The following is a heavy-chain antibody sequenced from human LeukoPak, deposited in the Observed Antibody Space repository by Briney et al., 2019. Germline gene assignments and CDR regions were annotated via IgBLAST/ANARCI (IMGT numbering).Heavy chain of an antibody. J-gene: IGHJ3*02. D-gene: IGHD3-9*01. Sequence: GGSLRLSCAASGITVSSNHMSWVRQAPGKGLEWVSVIYSGGSTYYADSVKGRFTTSRDNSKNSLYLQMNSLRAEDTAVYYCAKVRYFGPSAFDIWGQGTMVTVSS. CDR1: GITVSSNH. V-gene: IGHV3-53*05. CDR3: AKVRYFGPSAFDI. CDR2: IYSGGST.